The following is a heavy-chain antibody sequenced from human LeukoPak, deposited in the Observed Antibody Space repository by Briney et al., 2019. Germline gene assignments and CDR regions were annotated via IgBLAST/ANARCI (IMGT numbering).Heavy chain of an antibody. J-gene: IGHJ4*02. CDR3: ARETLRDGSFDF. Sequence: SETLSLTCTVSGVSISSSNSYWGWIRQPPGKGLEWIGSIYYSGNTYYNASLKSQVSISIDTSKNQFSLELTSVTAADTAVYFCARETLRDGSFDFWGQGTLATVS. CDR1: GVSISSSNSY. D-gene: IGHD5-24*01. V-gene: IGHV4-39*02. CDR2: IYYSGNT.